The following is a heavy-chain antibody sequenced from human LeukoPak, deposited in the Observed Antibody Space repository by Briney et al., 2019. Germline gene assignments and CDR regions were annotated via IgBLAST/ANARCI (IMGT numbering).Heavy chain of an antibody. V-gene: IGHV1-69*04. Sequence: SVKVSCKTSEATFGSYDINWVRQAPGQGLEWMGRIIPVLGATNYAQKFQGTVTLTADTLTNTVYMELSNLRSEDTALYFCASRSHRKAFDIWGQGTMVTVSS. J-gene: IGHJ3*02. CDR1: EATFGSYD. CDR2: IIPVLGAT. CDR3: ASRSHRKAFDI. D-gene: IGHD1-14*01.